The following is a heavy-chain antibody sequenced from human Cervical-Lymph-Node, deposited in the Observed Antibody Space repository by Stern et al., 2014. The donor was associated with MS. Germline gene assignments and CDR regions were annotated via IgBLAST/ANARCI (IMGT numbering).Heavy chain of an antibody. V-gene: IGHV1-69*06. CDR3: ARGTGDNWFDP. D-gene: IGHD3-10*01. CDR1: GG. J-gene: IGHJ5*02. Sequence: VQLVESGADVKKPGSAVRVSCKASGGVSWLRHAPGQGLEYMGGIIRPVGTAHYAERFQGRLTITADTSRNTTYMELRSLRSDDTAVYYCARGTGDNWFDPWGQGTLVSVSS. CDR2: IIRPVGTA.